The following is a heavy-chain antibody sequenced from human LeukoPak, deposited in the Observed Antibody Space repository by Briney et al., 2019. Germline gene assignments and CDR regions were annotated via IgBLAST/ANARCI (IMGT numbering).Heavy chain of an antibody. V-gene: IGHV4-59*08. Sequence: PSETLSLTCTVSGGSISSYYWSWIRQPPGKGLEWIGYIYYSGSTNYNPSLKSRVTISVDTSKNQFSLKLSSVTAADTAVYYCASGSHKAFDYWGQGTLVTVSS. D-gene: IGHD1-26*01. J-gene: IGHJ4*02. CDR1: GGSISSYY. CDR2: IYYSGST. CDR3: ASGSHKAFDY.